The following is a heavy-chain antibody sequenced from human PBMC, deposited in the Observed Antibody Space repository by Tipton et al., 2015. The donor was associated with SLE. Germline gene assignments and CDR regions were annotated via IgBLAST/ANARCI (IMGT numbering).Heavy chain of an antibody. CDR2: IYTSGST. Sequence: TLSLTCTVSGGSISSGSYYWSWIRQPAGKGLEWIGRIYTSGSTNYNPPLKSRVTISVDTSKNQFSLKLSSVTAADTAVYYCARSQWEPGYMDVWGKGTTVTVSS. CDR3: ARSQWEPGYMDV. J-gene: IGHJ6*03. CDR1: GGSISSGSYY. D-gene: IGHD1-26*01. V-gene: IGHV4-61*02.